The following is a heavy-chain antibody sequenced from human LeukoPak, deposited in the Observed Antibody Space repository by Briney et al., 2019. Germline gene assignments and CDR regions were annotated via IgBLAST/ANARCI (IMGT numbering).Heavy chain of an antibody. Sequence: GGSLRLSCAASGFTFSSYGMHWVRQAPGKGLELVAVISYDGSNKYYADSVKGRFTISRDNSTNTLYMQMKSLRAEDTDVYYCAKERVYSGRSNWFDPWGQGTLVTVSS. V-gene: IGHV3-30*18. D-gene: IGHD6-6*01. CDR2: ISYDGSNK. J-gene: IGHJ5*02. CDR3: AKERVYSGRSNWFDP. CDR1: GFTFSSYG.